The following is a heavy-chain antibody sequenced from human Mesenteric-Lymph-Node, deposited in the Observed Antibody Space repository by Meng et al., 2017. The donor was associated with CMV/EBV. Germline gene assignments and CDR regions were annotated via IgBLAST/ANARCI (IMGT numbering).Heavy chain of an antibody. CDR2: VTWDGVTT. CDR1: RFTFDDYT. CDR3: ARDRPHSWFDP. J-gene: IGHJ5*02. V-gene: IGHV3-43*01. Sequence: GESLKISCAASRFTFDDYTMHWVRQAPGKGLEWVSFVTWDGVTTFYADSVKGRFTISRDNSKNSLYLQMNSLRAEDTAVYYCARDRPHSWFDPWGQGTLVTVSS.